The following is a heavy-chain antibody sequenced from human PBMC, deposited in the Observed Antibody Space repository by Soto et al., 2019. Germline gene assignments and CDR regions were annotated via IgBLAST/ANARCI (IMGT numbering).Heavy chain of an antibody. D-gene: IGHD2-2*01. V-gene: IGHV4-4*02. Sequence: SETLSLTCAVSGGSISSSNWWNWVRQPPGKGLEWIGEIHHGGSTNYNPSLKSRVTISVDKSKNQFSLKLNSVTAADTDVYYCARVRQGCSSTSCYFDPWGQGTLVTVSS. CDR2: IHHGGST. J-gene: IGHJ5*02. CDR1: GGSISSSNW. CDR3: ARVRQGCSSTSCYFDP.